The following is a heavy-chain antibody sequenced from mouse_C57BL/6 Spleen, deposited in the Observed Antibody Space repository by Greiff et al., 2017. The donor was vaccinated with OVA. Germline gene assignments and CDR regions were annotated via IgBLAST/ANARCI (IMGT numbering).Heavy chain of an antibody. CDR3: AISGITSYYAMDY. J-gene: IGHJ4*01. CDR2: INPSNGGT. Sequence: QVQLQQPGAELVKPGASVKMSCKASGYTFTSYWMHWVKQRPGQGLEWIGNINPSNGGTNYNEKFKSKATLTVDKSSSTAYMQLSSLTSEDSAVYYCAISGITSYYAMDYWGQGTSVTVSS. CDR1: GYTFTSYW. V-gene: IGHV1-53*01. D-gene: IGHD2-4*01.